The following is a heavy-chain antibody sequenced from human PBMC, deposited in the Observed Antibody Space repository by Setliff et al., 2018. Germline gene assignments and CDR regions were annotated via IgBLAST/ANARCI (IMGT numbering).Heavy chain of an antibody. J-gene: IGHJ4*02. CDR1: GFTFSTYW. CDR3: ARDPHFDS. V-gene: IGHV3-7*01. Sequence: GESLKISCAASGFTFSTYWMSWVRQAPGKGLEWVANIKQDGSEKYYVDSVKGRFSISRDNAKNPLYLQMNSLRAEDTAVYYCARDPHFDSWGQGTLVTVSS. CDR2: IKQDGSEK.